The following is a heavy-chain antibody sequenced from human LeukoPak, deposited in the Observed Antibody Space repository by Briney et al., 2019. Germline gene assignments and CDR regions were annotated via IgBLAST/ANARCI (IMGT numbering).Heavy chain of an antibody. Sequence: PGGSLRLSCAASGSTFSSYAMSWVRQSPGKALEWIAYVYYNGDIMYNPSLKSRATISLDTSKSQFSLNMTSLTAADTAVYFCATTWYYDSRGYLFDDWGHGTLVTVSS. V-gene: IGHV4-59*01. CDR3: ATTWYYDSRGYLFDD. CDR2: VYYNGDI. D-gene: IGHD3-22*01. J-gene: IGHJ4*01. CDR1: GSTFSSYA.